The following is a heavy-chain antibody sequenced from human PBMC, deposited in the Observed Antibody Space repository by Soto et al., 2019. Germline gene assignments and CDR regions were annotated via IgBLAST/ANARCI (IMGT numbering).Heavy chain of an antibody. Sequence: QVQLQESGPGLVKPSQTLSLTCTVSGGPFSGGGYYWSWVRQAPGKGLEWMGYILHNGDTSYNPSLKSRITISKDTSKRQFSLTLSSVTAADTAVYYCARGDSTVSSVFDYWGQGMLVTVSS. CDR2: ILHNGDT. V-gene: IGHV4-31*03. D-gene: IGHD4-17*01. CDR1: GGPFSGGGYY. CDR3: ARGDSTVSSVFDY. J-gene: IGHJ4*02.